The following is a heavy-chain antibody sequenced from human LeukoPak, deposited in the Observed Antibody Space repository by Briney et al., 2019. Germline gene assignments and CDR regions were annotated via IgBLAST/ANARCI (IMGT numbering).Heavy chain of an antibody. V-gene: IGHV4-59*01. CDR1: GGSISSYY. CDR3: ARGIAAAAPFDY. D-gene: IGHD6-13*01. J-gene: IGHJ4*02. CDR2: IYYSGST. Sequence: PSETLSLTCTVSGGSISSYYWSWIRQPPGKGLEWIGYIYYSGSTNYNPSLKSRVTISVDTSKNQFSLKLSSVTAADTAVYYCARGIAAAAPFDYWGQGTLVTISS.